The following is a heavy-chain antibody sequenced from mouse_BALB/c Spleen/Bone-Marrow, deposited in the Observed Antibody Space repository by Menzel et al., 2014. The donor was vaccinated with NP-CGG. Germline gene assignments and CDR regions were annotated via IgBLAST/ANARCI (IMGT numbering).Heavy chain of an antibody. CDR3: RAYYRYDGYAMDY. CDR2: IDPETGGT. J-gene: IGHJ4*01. D-gene: IGHD2-14*01. CDR1: GYTFTDYE. V-gene: IGHV1-15*01. Sequence: VQLQQSGAELARPGASVTLSCKASGYTFTDYEMHWVKQTPVHGLEWIGAIDPETGGTAYNQKFKGKAALTADKSSSTAYMELRSLTSEDSAVYYCRAYYRYDGYAMDYWGQGTSVTVSS.